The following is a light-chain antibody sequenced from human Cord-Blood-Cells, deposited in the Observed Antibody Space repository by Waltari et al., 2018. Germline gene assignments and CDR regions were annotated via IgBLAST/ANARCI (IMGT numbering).Light chain of an antibody. CDR1: QSISSY. V-gene: IGKV1-39*01. Sequence: DIQMTQSPSSLSASVGDRVTIPCRASQSISSYLNWYQQKPGKAPKLLIDAASSLQSGVPSRFSGSGSGTDFTLAISSLQPEDFATYYCQQSYSTLWTFGQGTKVEIK. CDR3: QQSYSTLWT. J-gene: IGKJ1*01. CDR2: AAS.